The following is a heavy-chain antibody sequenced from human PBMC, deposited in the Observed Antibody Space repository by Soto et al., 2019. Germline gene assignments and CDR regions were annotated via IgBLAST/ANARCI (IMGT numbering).Heavy chain of an antibody. CDR1: GGSISTVGHY. CDR2: IYHTGST. V-gene: IGHV4-31*03. CDR3: ARATGTLRSRNCDY. D-gene: IGHD1-1*01. Sequence: SETLSLTCSVSGGSISTVGHYWTWIRQPPGKGLEWIGSIYHTGSTYYSKSLRSRLTMSVDTSKSQFPLRLSSVTAADTAVYYCARATGTLRSRNCDYWGQGSLVTVSS. J-gene: IGHJ4*02.